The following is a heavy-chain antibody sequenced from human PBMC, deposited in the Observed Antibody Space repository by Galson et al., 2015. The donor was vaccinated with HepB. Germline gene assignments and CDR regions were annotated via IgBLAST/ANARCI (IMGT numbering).Heavy chain of an antibody. D-gene: IGHD1-1*01. CDR3: ARQAGYNRDYYYYMDV. J-gene: IGHJ6*03. CDR1: GGSFSGYY. V-gene: IGHV4-34*01. Sequence: SETLSLTCAVYGGSFSGYYWSWIRQPPGKGLEWIGEINHSGSTYYNPSLKSRVTMSVDTSKNQFSLKLTSVTAADTAVYYCARQAGYNRDYYYYMDVWGKGTTVTVSS. CDR2: INHSGST.